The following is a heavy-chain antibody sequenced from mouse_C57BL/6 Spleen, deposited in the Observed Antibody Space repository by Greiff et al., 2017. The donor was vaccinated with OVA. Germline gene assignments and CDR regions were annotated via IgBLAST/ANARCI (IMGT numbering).Heavy chain of an antibody. J-gene: IGHJ3*01. CDR3: ARAYYSNYVFAY. D-gene: IGHD2-5*01. CDR1: GFTFTDYY. Sequence: DVKLVESGGGLVQPGGSLSLSCAASGFTFTDYYMSWVRQPPGKALEWLGFIRNKANGYTTEYSASVKGRFTISRDNSQSILYLQMNALRAEDSATYYCARAYYSNYVFAYWGQGTLVTVSA. V-gene: IGHV7-3*01. CDR2: IRNKANGYTT.